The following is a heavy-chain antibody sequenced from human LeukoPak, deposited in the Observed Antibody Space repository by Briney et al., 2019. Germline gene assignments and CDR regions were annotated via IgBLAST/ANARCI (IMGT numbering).Heavy chain of an antibody. CDR3: AKVAHQWLEGSDAFDI. J-gene: IGHJ3*02. D-gene: IGHD6-19*01. CDR2: ISWNSGNI. V-gene: IGHV3-9*01. Sequence: GGSLRLSCAASGFTFDDYAMHWVRQAPGKGLEWVSGISWNSGNIGYADSVKGRFTISRDNAKNSLYLQMNSLRAEDTALYHCAKVAHQWLEGSDAFDIWGQGTMVTVSS. CDR1: GFTFDDYA.